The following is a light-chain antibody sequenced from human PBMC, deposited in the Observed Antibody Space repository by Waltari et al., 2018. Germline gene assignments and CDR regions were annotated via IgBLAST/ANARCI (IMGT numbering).Light chain of an antibody. CDR1: ALPNKY. CDR3: YSTDYTGNYWV. V-gene: IGLV3-10*01. J-gene: IGLJ3*02. Sequence: SYELTQPPSVSVSPGHTARITCSGEALPNKYAYWYRQKSGQAPVLVIYEDTKRPSGIPERISGSNSGAVATLTITGAQVDDEADYYCYSTDYTGNYWVFGGGTKLTVL. CDR2: EDT.